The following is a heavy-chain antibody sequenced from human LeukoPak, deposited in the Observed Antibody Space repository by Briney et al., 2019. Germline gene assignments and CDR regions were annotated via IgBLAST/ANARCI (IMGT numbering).Heavy chain of an antibody. CDR3: AKVSGALWFGELTSDAFDI. Sequence: GGSLRLSCEASGITSSTSPMNWVRQAPGKGLEWVSTIVGRAGDTYYTDSVKGRFTISRDNSKNTLYLQMNSLRAEDTAVYYCAKVSGALWFGELTSDAFDIWGQGTMVTVSS. D-gene: IGHD3-10*01. CDR1: GITSSTSP. J-gene: IGHJ3*02. V-gene: IGHV3-23*01. CDR2: IVGRAGDT.